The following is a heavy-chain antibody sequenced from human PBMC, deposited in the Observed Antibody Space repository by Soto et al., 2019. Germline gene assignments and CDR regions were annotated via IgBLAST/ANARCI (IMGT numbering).Heavy chain of an antibody. J-gene: IGHJ5*02. V-gene: IGHV4-34*01. CDR2: INHSGST. Sequence: SETLSLTCAVYGGSFSGYYWSWIRQPPGKGLEWIGEINHSGSTNYNPSLKSRVTISVDTSKNQFSLKLSSVTAADTAVYYCAGGGGLRLGRNWFRPRGQGTLVPLS. CDR3: AGGGGLRLGRNWFRP. D-gene: IGHD4-17*01. CDR1: GGSFSGYY.